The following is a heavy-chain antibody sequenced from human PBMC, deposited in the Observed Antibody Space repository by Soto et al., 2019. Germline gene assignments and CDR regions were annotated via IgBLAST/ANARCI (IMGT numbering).Heavy chain of an antibody. CDR2: INPNSGGT. CDR1: GYTFTGYY. D-gene: IGHD1-7*01. Sequence: ASVKVSCKASGYTFTGYYMHWVRQAPGQGLEWMGWINPNSGGTNYAQKFQGWVTMTRDTSISTAYMELSRLRSDDTAVYYCARGTETTKTNWFDPWGQGTLVTVSS. J-gene: IGHJ5*02. V-gene: IGHV1-2*04. CDR3: ARGTETTKTNWFDP.